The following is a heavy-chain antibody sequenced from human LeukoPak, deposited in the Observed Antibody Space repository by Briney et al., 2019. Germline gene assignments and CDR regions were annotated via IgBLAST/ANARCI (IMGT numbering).Heavy chain of an antibody. CDR1: GFSFNSYW. J-gene: IGHJ2*01. Sequence: GGSLRLSCVASGFSFNSYWMSWVRQAPGKGLEWVANIKQDGSGKSYVGSVKGRFTISRDNAKNSLYLQMSSLRAADTAVYFCAKGAWNFDLWGRGTLVSVS. V-gene: IGHV3-7*01. CDR2: IKQDGSGK. CDR3: AKGAWNFDL.